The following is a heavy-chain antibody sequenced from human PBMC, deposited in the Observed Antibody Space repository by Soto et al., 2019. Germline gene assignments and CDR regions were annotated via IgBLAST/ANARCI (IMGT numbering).Heavy chain of an antibody. J-gene: IGHJ5*02. CDR1: GYSFTSYW. CDR3: ARAQQYCSSTSCYAYNWFDP. Sequence: GESLKISCKGSGYSFTSYWIGWVRQMPGKGLEWMGIIYPGDSDTRYSPSFQGTVTTSADKSISTAYLQWSSLKASDTAMYYCARAQQYCSSTSCYAYNWFDPWGQGTLVTVSS. V-gene: IGHV5-51*01. D-gene: IGHD2-2*01. CDR2: IYPGDSDT.